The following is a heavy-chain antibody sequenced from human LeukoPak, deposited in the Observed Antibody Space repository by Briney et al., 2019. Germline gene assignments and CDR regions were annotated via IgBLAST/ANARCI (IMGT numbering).Heavy chain of an antibody. CDR2: INPSGGGT. CDR1: GYTFTSYY. Sequence: GASVKVSCKASGYTFTSYYMHWVRQAPGQGLEWMGIINPSGGGTSYAQKLQGRVTMARVTSTSTVYMELSSLRSEDTAVYYCASSPYYDFWSGYLNWFDPWGQGTLVTVSS. CDR3: ASSPYYDFWSGYLNWFDP. V-gene: IGHV1-46*01. D-gene: IGHD3-3*01. J-gene: IGHJ5*02.